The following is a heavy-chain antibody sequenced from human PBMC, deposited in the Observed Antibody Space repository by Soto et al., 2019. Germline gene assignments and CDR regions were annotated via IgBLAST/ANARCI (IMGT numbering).Heavy chain of an antibody. CDR2: IIPIFGTA. D-gene: IGHD2-15*01. Sequence: QVQLVQSGAEVKKPGSSVKVSCKASGGTFSSYAISWVRQAPGQGLEWMGGIIPIFGTANYAQKFQGRVTITADESTSTAYMELSSLRSDDTAVYYCARLLIYGAAPLGFDYWGQGTLVTVSS. CDR3: ARLLIYGAAPLGFDY. J-gene: IGHJ4*02. V-gene: IGHV1-69*01. CDR1: GGTFSSYA.